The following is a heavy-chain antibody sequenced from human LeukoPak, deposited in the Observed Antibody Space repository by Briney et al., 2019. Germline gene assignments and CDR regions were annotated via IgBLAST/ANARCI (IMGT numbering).Heavy chain of an antibody. J-gene: IGHJ6*03. D-gene: IGHD4-11*01. Sequence: ASVKVSCKASGYTFTSYDINWVRQATGQGLEWMGWMNPNSGNTGYAQKFQGGVTITRNTSISTAYMELSSLRSEDTAVYYCARVKGLQAYYYYYYMDVWGKGTTVTVSS. CDR1: GYTFTSYD. V-gene: IGHV1-8*03. CDR2: MNPNSGNT. CDR3: ARVKGLQAYYYYYYMDV.